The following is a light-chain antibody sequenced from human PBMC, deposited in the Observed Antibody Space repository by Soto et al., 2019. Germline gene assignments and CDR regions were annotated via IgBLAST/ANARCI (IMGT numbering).Light chain of an antibody. CDR1: QSISSW. V-gene: IGKV1-5*01. CDR3: QKYNSYPIT. Sequence: DLQMTQSPSTLSASLGDSVTITCRASQSISSWLAWYQQKPGKAPKILIYDDSNLESGVPSRFSGSGSGTELTLTISRLQPDDFATYYCQKYNSYPITCGQGTRLEIK. CDR2: DDS. J-gene: IGKJ5*01.